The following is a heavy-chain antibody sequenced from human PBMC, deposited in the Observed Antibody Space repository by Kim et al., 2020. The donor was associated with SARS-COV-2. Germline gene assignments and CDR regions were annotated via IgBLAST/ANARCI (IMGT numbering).Heavy chain of an antibody. J-gene: IGHJ2*01. D-gene: IGHD2-2*01. V-gene: IGHV3-30-3*01. CDR2: ISYDGSNE. Sequence: GGSLRLSCAASGFTFSSNAMHWVRQAPGKGLEWVAVISYDGSNEYYADSVKGRFTISRDNSKNTLYLQMNSLRAEDTAMYYCAREGAHCSSTSCYRYWHFDLWGRGTLITVSS. CDR3: AREGAHCSSTSCYRYWHFDL. CDR1: GFTFSSNA.